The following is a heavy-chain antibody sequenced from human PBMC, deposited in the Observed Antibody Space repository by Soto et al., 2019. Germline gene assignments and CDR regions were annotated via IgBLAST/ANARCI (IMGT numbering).Heavy chain of an antibody. J-gene: IGHJ4*02. CDR3: ARGWGYDSNDYYYAY. V-gene: IGHV1-69*01. CDR1: GGTFSRHA. Sequence: QVQLVQSGAEVRKPGSSVKVSCKASGGTFSRHAISWVRQAPGQGLEWMGGIIPIFGTANHAQKFQGRVTISAEESTSTVYRELSSLRSEDTAMYYCARGWGYDSNDYYYAYWGQGTLVIVSS. CDR2: IIPIFGTA. D-gene: IGHD3-22*01.